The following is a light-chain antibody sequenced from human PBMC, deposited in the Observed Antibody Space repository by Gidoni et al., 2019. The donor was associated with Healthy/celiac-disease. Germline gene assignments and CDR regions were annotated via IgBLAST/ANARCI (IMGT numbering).Light chain of an antibody. Sequence: DIQMTQSPSTLSASVGDRVTIPCRASQSISSWLAWYQQKPGKAPKLLIYKASSLESGVTSRFSGSGSGTEFTLTISSLQPDDFATYYCQQYNSYLVTFGQGTKVEIK. CDR3: QQYNSYLVT. CDR2: KAS. J-gene: IGKJ1*01. V-gene: IGKV1-5*03. CDR1: QSISSW.